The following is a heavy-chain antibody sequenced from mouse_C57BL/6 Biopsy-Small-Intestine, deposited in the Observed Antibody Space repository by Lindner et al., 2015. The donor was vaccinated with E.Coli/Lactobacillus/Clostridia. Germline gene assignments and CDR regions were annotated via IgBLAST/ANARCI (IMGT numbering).Heavy chain of an antibody. CDR3: ARSNYWYFDV. J-gene: IGHJ1*03. Sequence: VQLQESGPGLAKPSQTLSLTCSVTGYSITSDHWNWIRKFPGNKLEYMGYISYSGSTYYNPSLKSRISITRDTSKNQYYLQLNSVTTEDTATYYCARSNYWYFDVWGTGTTVTVSS. CDR1: GYSITSDH. V-gene: IGHV3-8*01. CDR2: ISYSGST. D-gene: IGHD2-5*01.